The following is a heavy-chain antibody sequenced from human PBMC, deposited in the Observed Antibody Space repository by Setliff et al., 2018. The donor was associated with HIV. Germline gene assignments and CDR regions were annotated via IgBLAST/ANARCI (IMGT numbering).Heavy chain of an antibody. CDR3: ARGGPQQIDLDS. CDR2: MNPSGGNA. D-gene: IGHD3-16*01. V-gene: IGHV1-46*04. CDR1: GYTFTSYY. Sequence: ASVKVSCKASGYTFTSYYIHWVRQAPGQGLEWMGVMNPSGGNATFAQKLQGRGTMTRETSTKTVYMELSSLRFEDTAVYYCARGGPQQIDLDSWGHGTLVTVSS. J-gene: IGHJ5*01.